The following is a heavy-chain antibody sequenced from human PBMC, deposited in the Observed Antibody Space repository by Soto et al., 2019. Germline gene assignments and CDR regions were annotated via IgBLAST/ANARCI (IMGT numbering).Heavy chain of an antibody. J-gene: IGHJ5*02. CDR2: TIPMSGKT. Sequence: QVQLMQSGAEVKKPGSSVRVSCKASGGSFSAYGFCWIRQAPGQGLEWVGGTIPMSGKTHYAQKFQDRVTSTPDQSTTTSPSCTSRLRSEGTAIYYCAPPPGGDFSWFAPWGPGTLVSVSS. V-gene: IGHV1-69*01. D-gene: IGHD3-16*01. CDR1: GGSFSAYG. CDR3: APPPGGDFSWFAP.